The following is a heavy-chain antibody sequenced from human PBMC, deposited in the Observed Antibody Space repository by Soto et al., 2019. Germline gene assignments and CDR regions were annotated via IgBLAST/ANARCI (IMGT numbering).Heavy chain of an antibody. CDR3: ARCSYDILTGYYDLGAFDI. CDR1: GFTFSDYY. CDR2: ISSSGSTI. Sequence: GGSLRLSCAASGFTFSDYYMSWIRQAPGKGLEWVSYISSSGSTIYYADSVKGRFTISRDNAKNSLYLQMNSLRAEDTAVYYCARCSYDILTGYYDLGAFDIWGQGTMVTVSS. D-gene: IGHD3-9*01. V-gene: IGHV3-11*01. J-gene: IGHJ3*02.